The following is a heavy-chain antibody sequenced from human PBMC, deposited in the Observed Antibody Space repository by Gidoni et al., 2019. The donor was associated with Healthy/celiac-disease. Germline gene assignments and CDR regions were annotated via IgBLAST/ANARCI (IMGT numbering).Heavy chain of an antibody. D-gene: IGHD1-1*01. Sequence: QVQLQQWGAGLLQPSETLSLTCAVYGVSFSGYYWSWIRQPPGKGLEWIGELNNSGSTNYNPSLKSRVIISVDTSKTQFSLKLSSVTAADTAVYYCARGRYNWNDGFDYWGQGTLVTVSS. CDR1: GVSFSGYY. CDR2: LNNSGST. CDR3: ARGRYNWNDGFDY. V-gene: IGHV4-34*01. J-gene: IGHJ4*02.